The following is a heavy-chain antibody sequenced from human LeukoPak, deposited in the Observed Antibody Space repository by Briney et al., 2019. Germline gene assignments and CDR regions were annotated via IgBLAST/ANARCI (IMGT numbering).Heavy chain of an antibody. CDR2: ISSSSSYI. J-gene: IGHJ4*02. Sequence: GGSLRLSCAASGFTFSSYSMNWVCQAPGKGLEWVSSISSSSSYIYYADSVKGRFTISRDNAKNSLYLQMSSLRTEDTAVYYCAKSYSGSYYVIDYWGQGTLVTVSS. CDR1: GFTFSSYS. D-gene: IGHD1-26*01. CDR3: AKSYSGSYYVIDY. V-gene: IGHV3-21*01.